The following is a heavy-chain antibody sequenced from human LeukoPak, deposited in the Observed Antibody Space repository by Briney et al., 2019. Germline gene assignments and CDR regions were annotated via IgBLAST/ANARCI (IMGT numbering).Heavy chain of an antibody. V-gene: IGHV3-48*01. CDR1: AFTFSAHS. CDR2: ISSSASTI. J-gene: IGHJ6*03. CDR3: ARASSSVGGYYFYYYMDV. D-gene: IGHD3-16*01. Sequence: GGSVRLSCAASAFTFSAHSMNWVRQAPGKGLEWVSYISSSASTIYYADSVNGRFTISRDSAKSSLYLQMNSLRAEDTAMYYCARASSSVGGYYFYYYMDVWGKGTTVTASS.